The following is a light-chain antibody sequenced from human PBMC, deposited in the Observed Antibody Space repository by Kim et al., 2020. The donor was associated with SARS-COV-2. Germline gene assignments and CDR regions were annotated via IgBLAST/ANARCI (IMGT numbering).Light chain of an antibody. CDR1: SLRRYY. CDR3: NSRDSNDNVV. V-gene: IGLV3-19*01. J-gene: IGLJ2*01. CDR2: GKN. Sequence: SSELTQDPAVSVALGPTVRLTCQGDSLRRYYATWYQQKPGQAPILVIYGKNNRPSGIPDRFSGSSSGNTASLTITGTQAGDQADFYCNSRDSNDNVVFG.